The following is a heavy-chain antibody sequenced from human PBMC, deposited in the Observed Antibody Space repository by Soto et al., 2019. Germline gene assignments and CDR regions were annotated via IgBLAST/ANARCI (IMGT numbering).Heavy chain of an antibody. CDR1: GFTFSDCY. CDR3: AAGGGLGNFDY. CDR2: ISSSGRTI. V-gene: IGHV3-11*01. J-gene: IGHJ4*02. Sequence: QAHVVESGGGLVKPGASLRLSCTASGFTFSDCYMSWIRQAPGKGLEWVSYISSSGRTIFYADSVRGRFTISRDNANNSLYLIVDSLRAEDTAVYYCAAGGGLGNFDYWGQGTLVTVSS. D-gene: IGHD5-12*01.